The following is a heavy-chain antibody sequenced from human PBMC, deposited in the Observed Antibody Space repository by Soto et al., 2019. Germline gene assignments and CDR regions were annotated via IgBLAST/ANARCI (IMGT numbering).Heavy chain of an antibody. V-gene: IGHV3-74*01. CDR3: AVAVARPTALAY. CDR2: INSDGSST. CDR1: GFTFISYW. J-gene: IGHJ4*02. Sequence: GGSLRLSCAASGFTFISYWMHWVRQAPGKGLVWVSRINSDGSSTSYADSVKGRFTISRDNAKNTLYLQMNSLRAEDTAVYYCAVAVARPTALAYWAQGTPVLVSS. D-gene: IGHD6-19*01.